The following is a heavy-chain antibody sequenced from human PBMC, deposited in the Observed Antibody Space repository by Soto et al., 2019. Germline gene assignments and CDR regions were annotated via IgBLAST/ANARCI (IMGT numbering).Heavy chain of an antibody. J-gene: IGHJ3*02. D-gene: IGHD3-3*01. CDR3: ASQVASYYDFWSGYAGYAFDI. CDR2: IYPGDSDN. CDR1: GYSFTSYW. Sequence: GESLKISCKGSGYSFTSYWIGWVRQMPGKGLAWMGIIYPGDSDNRYSPSFQGQVTISADKSISTAYLQWSSLKASDTAMYYCASQVASYYDFWSGYAGYAFDIWGQGTMVTVSS. V-gene: IGHV5-51*01.